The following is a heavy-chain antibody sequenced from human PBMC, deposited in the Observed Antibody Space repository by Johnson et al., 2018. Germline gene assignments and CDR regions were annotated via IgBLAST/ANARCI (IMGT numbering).Heavy chain of an antibody. CDR2: IIPIFGTA. CDR1: GGTFSSYA. J-gene: IGHJ6*02. CDR3: ARDKALGDWSCNSCYTTDGRSYGMDG. Sequence: QVQLVQSGAEVKKPGSSVKVSCKASGGTFSSYAISWVRQAPGQGLEWMGGIIPIFGTANYAQKFQGRVTITADESTSTAYMERSSLRSEDTAVYYCARDKALGDWSCNSCYTTDGRSYGMDGWGQGITVTVSS. D-gene: IGHD2-2*02. V-gene: IGHV1-69*01.